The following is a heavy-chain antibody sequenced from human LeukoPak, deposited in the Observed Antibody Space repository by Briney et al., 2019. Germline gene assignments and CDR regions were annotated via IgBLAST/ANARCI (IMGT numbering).Heavy chain of an antibody. V-gene: IGHV3-23*01. CDR1: GFTFSSYA. CDR2: ISDSGGDT. J-gene: IGHJ4*02. CDR3: AKDAWDYFDY. D-gene: IGHD1-26*01. Sequence: GGSLRLSCVASGFTFSSYAMSWVRQAPGKGLEWVSDISDSGGDTYYADSVKGRFTISRDNSKNTLYLQMNSLRAEDTAVYYCAKDAWDYFDYWGQGTLVTVSS.